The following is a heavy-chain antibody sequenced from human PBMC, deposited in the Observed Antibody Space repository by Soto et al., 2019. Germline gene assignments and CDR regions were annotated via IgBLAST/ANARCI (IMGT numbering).Heavy chain of an antibody. V-gene: IGHV3-9*01. CDR2: ISWNSGSI. Sequence: GRSLRLSCAASGFTFDDYAMHWVRQAPGKGLEWVSGISWNSGSIGYADSVKGRFTISRDNAKNSLYLQMNSLRAEDTALYYCAKAAWTTVTTFLADAFDIWGQGTMVTVSS. J-gene: IGHJ3*02. CDR3: AKAAWTTVTTFLADAFDI. CDR1: GFTFDDYA. D-gene: IGHD4-17*01.